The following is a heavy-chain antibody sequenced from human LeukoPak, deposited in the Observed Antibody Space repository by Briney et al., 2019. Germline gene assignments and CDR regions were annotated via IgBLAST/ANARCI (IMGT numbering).Heavy chain of an antibody. J-gene: IGHJ4*02. CDR3: AKDPGYSSSWYYFDY. D-gene: IGHD6-13*01. CDR2: IRYDGSNK. Sequence: GGSLRLSCAASGFTFSSYGMHWVRQAPGKGLEWVAFIRYDGSNKYYADSVKGRFTISRDNSKNTLYLQMSSLRAEDTAVYYCAKDPGYSSSWYYFDYWGQGTLVTVSS. V-gene: IGHV3-30*02. CDR1: GFTFSSYG.